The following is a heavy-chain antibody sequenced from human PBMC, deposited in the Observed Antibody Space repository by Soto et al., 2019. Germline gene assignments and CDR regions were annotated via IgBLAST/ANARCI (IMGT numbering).Heavy chain of an antibody. CDR3: ARVSSGYSTPYYYYGMDV. CDR2: ISSSSSYI. J-gene: IGHJ6*02. D-gene: IGHD3-22*01. Sequence: GGSLRLSCAASGFTFSSYSMNWVRQAPGKGLEWVSSISSSSSYIYYADSVKGRFTISRDNAKNSLYLQMNSLRAEDTAVYYCARVSSGYSTPYYYYGMDVWGQGTTVTVSS. V-gene: IGHV3-21*01. CDR1: GFTFSSYS.